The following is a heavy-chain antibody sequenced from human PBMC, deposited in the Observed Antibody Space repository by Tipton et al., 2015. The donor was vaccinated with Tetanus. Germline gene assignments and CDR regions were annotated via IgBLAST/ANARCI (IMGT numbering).Heavy chain of an antibody. D-gene: IGHD3-22*01. CDR3: AKVGRGYYYVSSGGAFDI. J-gene: IGHJ3*02. CDR2: ISGSGGST. V-gene: IGHV3-23*01. CDR1: GFTFSSYA. Sequence: SLRLSCAASGFTFSSYAMSWVRQAPGKGLEWVSAISGSGGSTYYADSAKGRFTISRDNSKNTLYLQMNSQRAEDTAVYYCAKVGRGYYYVSSGGAFDIWGQGTMVTVSS.